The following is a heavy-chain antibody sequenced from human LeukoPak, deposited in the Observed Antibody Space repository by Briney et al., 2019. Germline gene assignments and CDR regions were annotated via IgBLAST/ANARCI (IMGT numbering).Heavy chain of an antibody. J-gene: IGHJ4*02. D-gene: IGHD6-6*01. CDR3: ARGEWSSSPFDY. CDR1: GFTFSTYG. Sequence: PGGSLRLSCAASGFTFSTYGIHWVRQAPGKGLEWVSFISSSSSYIYYADSVKGRFTISRDNAKNSLYLQMNSLRADDTAVYYCARGEWSSSPFDYWGQGTLVTVSS. CDR2: ISSSSSYI. V-gene: IGHV3-21*01.